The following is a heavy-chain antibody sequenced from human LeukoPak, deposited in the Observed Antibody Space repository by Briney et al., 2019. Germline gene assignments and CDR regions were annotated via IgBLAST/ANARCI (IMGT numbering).Heavy chain of an antibody. CDR1: GFTFSLYW. CDR2: IKGDGSEI. D-gene: IGHD1-14*01. CDR3: ARDISEPSTPVI. V-gene: IGHV3-7*01. J-gene: IGHJ4*02. Sequence: GGSLRLSCAASGFTFSLYWMSWVRQAPGKGLEWVATIKGDGSEIYYVDSVKGRFTISRDNAKNSLYLQMNGLRAEDTAVYYCARDISEPSTPVIGGQGALVTVSS.